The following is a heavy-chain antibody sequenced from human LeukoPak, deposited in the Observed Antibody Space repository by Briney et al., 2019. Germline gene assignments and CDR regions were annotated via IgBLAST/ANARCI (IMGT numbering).Heavy chain of an antibody. D-gene: IGHD6-6*01. V-gene: IGHV1-18*01. CDR1: GYTFTSYG. Sequence: ASVKVSCKASGYTFTSYGISWVRQAPGQGLEWMGWISAYNGNTNYAQKLQGRVTKTTDTSTSTAYMELRSLRSDDTAVYYCARVMVYSSSYAFDIWGQGTMVTVSS. CDR3: ARVMVYSSSYAFDI. CDR2: ISAYNGNT. J-gene: IGHJ3*02.